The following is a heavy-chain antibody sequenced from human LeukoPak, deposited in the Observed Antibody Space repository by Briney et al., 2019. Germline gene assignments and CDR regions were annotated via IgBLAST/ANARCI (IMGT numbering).Heavy chain of an antibody. CDR1: GFTVSSNY. CDR3: AKDLAITMVRGGNFDY. J-gene: IGHJ4*02. V-gene: IGHV3-66*01. CDR2: IYSGGST. D-gene: IGHD3-10*01. Sequence: GGSLRLSCAASGFTVSSNYMSWVRQAPGKGLEWVSVIYSGGSTYYADSVKGRFTISRDNSKNTLYLQMNSLRAEDTAVYYCAKDLAITMVRGGNFDYWGQGTLVTVSS.